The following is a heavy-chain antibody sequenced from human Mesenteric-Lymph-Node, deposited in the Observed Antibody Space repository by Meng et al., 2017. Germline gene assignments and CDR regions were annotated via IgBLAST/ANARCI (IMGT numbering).Heavy chain of an antibody. CDR3: AKDSSADAFDI. D-gene: IGHD2-15*01. J-gene: IGHJ3*02. CDR1: GFTFDDYA. CDR2: ISWNSGSI. Sequence: SLKISCAASGFTFDDYAMHWVRQGPGKGLEWVSGISWNSGSIGYADSVKCRFTISRDNAKNSLYLQMNSLRAEDTALYYCAKDSSADAFDIWGQGTMVTVSS. V-gene: IGHV3-9*01.